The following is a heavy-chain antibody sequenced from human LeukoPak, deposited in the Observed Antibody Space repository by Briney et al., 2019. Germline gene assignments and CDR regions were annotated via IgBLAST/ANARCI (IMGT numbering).Heavy chain of an antibody. CDR2: ISGSGDTT. D-gene: IGHD2-2*01. J-gene: IGHJ4*02. V-gene: IGHV3-23*01. CDR1: GFTFSSYA. CDR3: ARTPQKYCSSTTCYPDY. Sequence: GSLRLSCAASGFTFSSYAMSWVRLAPGKGLEWVSTISGSGDTTYYADSVRGRFTISRDNSNNTLYLQMNSLRAENTALYYCARTPQKYCSSTTCYPDYWGQGTLVTVSS.